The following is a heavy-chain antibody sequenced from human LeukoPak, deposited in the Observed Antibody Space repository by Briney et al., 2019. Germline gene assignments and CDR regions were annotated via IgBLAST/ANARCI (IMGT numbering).Heavy chain of an antibody. J-gene: IGHJ3*02. Sequence: SETLSLTCIVSGGSISSGSYYWSWIRQPAGKGLEWIGRIYTSGSTNYNPSLKSRVTISVDTSKNQFSLKLSSVTAADTAVYYCARGFWNWGAFDIWGQGTMVTVSS. V-gene: IGHV4-61*02. CDR3: ARGFWNWGAFDI. D-gene: IGHD1-7*01. CDR2: IYTSGST. CDR1: GGSISSGSYY.